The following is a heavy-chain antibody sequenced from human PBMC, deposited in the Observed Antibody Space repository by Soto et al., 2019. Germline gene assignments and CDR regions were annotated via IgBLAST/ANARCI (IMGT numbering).Heavy chain of an antibody. CDR1: GFTFSSYA. CDR3: AAVYTIDY. CDR2: ISYDGSDH. D-gene: IGHD3-16*01. J-gene: IGHJ4*02. V-gene: IGHV3-30-3*01. Sequence: TGGSLRLSCAASGFTFSSYAMHWVRQAPGKGLEWVAVISYDGSDHYYADSVKGRFTISRDNYKNTLLLQMNSLRTEDTAVYYCAAVYTIDYWGQGTLVTVSS.